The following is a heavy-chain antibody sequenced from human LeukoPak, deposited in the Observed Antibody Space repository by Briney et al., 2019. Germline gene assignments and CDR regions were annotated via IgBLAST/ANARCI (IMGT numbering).Heavy chain of an antibody. V-gene: IGHV4-34*01. CDR3: ARGVVAVTANDYYYYMDV. Sequence: SETLSLTCAVYGGSFSGYYWSWIRQPPRKGLEWIGEINHSGSTNYNTSLKSRVTISVDTSKNQFSLKLSSVTAADTALYYCARGVVAVTANDYYYYMDVWGKGTTVTVSS. CDR1: GGSFSGYY. CDR2: INHSGST. J-gene: IGHJ6*03. D-gene: IGHD2-21*02.